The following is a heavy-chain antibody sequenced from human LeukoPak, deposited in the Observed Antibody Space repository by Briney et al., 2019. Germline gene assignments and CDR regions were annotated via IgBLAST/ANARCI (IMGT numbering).Heavy chain of an antibody. CDR2: ISSSGSTI. Sequence: PGGSLRLSGAASGFTFSDYYMSWIRQAPGKGLEWVSYISSSGSTIYYADSVKGRFTISRDNAKYSLYLQMNSLRAEDTAVYYCASHYSNPALGGFDPWGQGTLVTVSS. CDR1: GFTFSDYY. J-gene: IGHJ5*02. D-gene: IGHD4-11*01. V-gene: IGHV3-11*01. CDR3: ASHYSNPALGGFDP.